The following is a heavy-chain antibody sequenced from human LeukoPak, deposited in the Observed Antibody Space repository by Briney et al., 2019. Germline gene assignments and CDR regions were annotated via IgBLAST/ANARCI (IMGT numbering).Heavy chain of an antibody. Sequence: GASVKVSCKVSGYTLTELSMHWVRQAPGKGLEWMGGFDPEDGETIYAQRIQGRVTMTEDTTTDTAYMELSSLRSDDTAVYFCATNPFRMVIYGFDIWGQGTMVTVSS. CDR3: ATNPFRMVIYGFDI. CDR1: GYTLTELS. V-gene: IGHV1-24*01. J-gene: IGHJ3*02. D-gene: IGHD3-3*01. CDR2: FDPEDGET.